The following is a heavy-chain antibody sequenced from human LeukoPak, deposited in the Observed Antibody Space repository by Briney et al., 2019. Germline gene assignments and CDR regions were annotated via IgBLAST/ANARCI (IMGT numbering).Heavy chain of an antibody. J-gene: IGHJ4*02. CDR1: GYTFTSYY. D-gene: IGHD6-19*01. CDR2: INPSGGST. V-gene: IGHV1-46*01. Sequence: GASVKVSCKASGYTFTSYYMHWVRQAPGQGLEWMGIINPSGGSTSYAQKFQGRVTMTRDTSTSTVYMELSSLRSEDTAVYYCARGSLRAAGTSAFDYWGQGTLVTVSS. CDR3: ARGSLRAAGTSAFDY.